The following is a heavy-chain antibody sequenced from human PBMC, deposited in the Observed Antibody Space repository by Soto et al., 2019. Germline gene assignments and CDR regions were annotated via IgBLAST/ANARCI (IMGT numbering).Heavy chain of an antibody. D-gene: IGHD2-15*01. CDR2: IDPSDSYT. CDR3: ARGSGGVVVVAAGNFDY. CDR1: GYSFTSYW. V-gene: IGHV5-10-1*01. Sequence: GESLKISCKGSGYSFTSYWISWVRRMPGKGLEWMGRIDPSDSYTNYSPSFQGHVTISADKSISTAYLQWSSLKASDTAMYYCARGSGGVVVVAAGNFDYWGQGTLVTVSS. J-gene: IGHJ4*02.